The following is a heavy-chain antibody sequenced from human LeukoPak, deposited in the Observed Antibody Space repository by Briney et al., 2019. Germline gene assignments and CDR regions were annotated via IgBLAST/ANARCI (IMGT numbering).Heavy chain of an antibody. J-gene: IGHJ6*02. Sequence: GGSLRLSCAASGFTFSSYAMSWVRQAPGKGLEWVSAISGSGGSTYYADSVKGRFTISRDNSKNTLYLQMNSLRAEDTAVYYCAKGLTGLGYYYGMDVWGQGTTVTVSS. CDR1: GFTFSSYA. D-gene: IGHD6-19*01. CDR2: ISGSGGST. CDR3: AKGLTGLGYYYGMDV. V-gene: IGHV3-23*01.